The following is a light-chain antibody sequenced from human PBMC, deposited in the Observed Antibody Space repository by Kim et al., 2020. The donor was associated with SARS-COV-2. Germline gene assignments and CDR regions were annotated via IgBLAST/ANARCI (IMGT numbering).Light chain of an antibody. CDR2: IHSDGSY. V-gene: IGLV4-69*01. J-gene: IGLJ2*01. Sequence: QLVLGQAPSASASLGASVKLTCTLSSGHTNNGIAWHQHQPDKGPRFLMKIHSDGSYRRGAGIPDRFSGSGSGAERYLTISSLQSEDEAVYYCQTWGTDILVFGGGTKVTVL. CDR1: SGHTNNG. CDR3: QTWGTDILV.